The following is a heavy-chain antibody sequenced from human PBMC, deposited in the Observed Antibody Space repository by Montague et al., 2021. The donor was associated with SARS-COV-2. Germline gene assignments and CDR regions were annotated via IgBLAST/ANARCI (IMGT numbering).Heavy chain of an antibody. D-gene: IGHD3-10*01. CDR3: ASSYYYGSGTYVYNYYLDV. V-gene: IGHV4-39*01. CDR2: IPYSGRT. CDR1: GGSVSSSPYY. Sequence: SETLSLTCTVSGGSVSSSPYYWGWIRQPPGRGLEWVGSIPYSGRTYFRSSLNSRPTICVDSSENQFSLKLSSVTAADTAVYYCASSYYYGSGTYVYNYYLDVWGKGTTVTVSS. J-gene: IGHJ6*03.